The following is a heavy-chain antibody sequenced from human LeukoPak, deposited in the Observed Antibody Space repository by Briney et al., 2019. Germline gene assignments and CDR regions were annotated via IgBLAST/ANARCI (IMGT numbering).Heavy chain of an antibody. J-gene: IGHJ3*02. Sequence: GGSLRLSCAASGFTFSSYSMNWVRQAPGKGLEWVSSISSSSSYIYYADSVKGRFTISRDNAKNSLYLQMNSLRAEDTALYYCARHFGGALDIWGQGTMVTVSS. CDR2: ISSSSSYI. D-gene: IGHD4-23*01. V-gene: IGHV3-21*04. CDR3: ARHFGGALDI. CDR1: GFTFSSYS.